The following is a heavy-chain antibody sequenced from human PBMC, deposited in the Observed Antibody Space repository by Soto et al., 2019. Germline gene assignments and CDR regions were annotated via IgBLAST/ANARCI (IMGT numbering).Heavy chain of an antibody. Sequence: SESLSLTCTVSGSSISSGGYYWSWIRQHPGKGLEWIGYIYYSGSTYYNPSLKSRVTISVDTSKNQFSLKLSSVTAADTAVYYCARGNDFWSGYLTHFDYWGQGTLVTVSS. CDR1: GSSISSGGYY. D-gene: IGHD3-3*01. J-gene: IGHJ4*02. CDR2: IYYSGST. CDR3: ARGNDFWSGYLTHFDY. V-gene: IGHV4-31*02.